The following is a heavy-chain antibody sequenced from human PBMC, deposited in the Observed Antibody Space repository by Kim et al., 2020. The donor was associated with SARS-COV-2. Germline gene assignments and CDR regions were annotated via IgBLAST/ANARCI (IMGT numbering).Heavy chain of an antibody. D-gene: IGHD6-19*01. Sequence: GESLKISCKGSGYSFTSYWISWVRQMPGKGLEWMGRIDPSDSYTNYSPSFQGHVTISADKSISTAYLQWSSLKASDTAMYYCARHPWLVAVAGDFDYWGQGTLVTVSS. CDR2: IDPSDSYT. CDR1: GYSFTSYW. CDR3: ARHPWLVAVAGDFDY. V-gene: IGHV5-10-1*01. J-gene: IGHJ4*02.